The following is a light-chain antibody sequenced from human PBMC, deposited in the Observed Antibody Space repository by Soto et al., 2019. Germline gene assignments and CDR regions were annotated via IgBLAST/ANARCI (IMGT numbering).Light chain of an antibody. V-gene: IGLV2-8*01. J-gene: IGLJ1*01. CDR1: SGDVGGYNS. CDR3: CSYAGSSTYV. Sequence: QSALTQPPSASGSPGQSVTISCTGTSGDVGGYNSVSWYQHHPGKAPKLMIYEVTKRPSGVPDRFSGSKSGNTASLTVSGLQAEDEADYYCCSYAGSSTYVFGTGTKLTVL. CDR2: EVT.